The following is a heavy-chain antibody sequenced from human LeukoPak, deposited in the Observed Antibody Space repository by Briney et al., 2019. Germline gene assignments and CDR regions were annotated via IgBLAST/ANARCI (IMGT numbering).Heavy chain of an antibody. V-gene: IGHV3-30*02. Sequence: PGGSLRLSCVASGFTFSTSGMHWVRQSPGKGLDWVAFIRNDGNKKNYAESVKGRFTISRDNSKNTLYLQMNSLRAEDTAVYYCARGIAVAGIIDYWGQGTLVTVSS. CDR3: ARGIAVAGIIDY. D-gene: IGHD6-19*01. CDR2: IRNDGNKK. CDR1: GFTFSTSG. J-gene: IGHJ4*02.